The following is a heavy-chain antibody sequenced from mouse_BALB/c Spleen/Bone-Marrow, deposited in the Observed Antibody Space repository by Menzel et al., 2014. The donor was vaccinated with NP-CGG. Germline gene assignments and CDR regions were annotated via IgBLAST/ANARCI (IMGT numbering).Heavy chain of an antibody. CDR1: GYSFTGYI. Sequence: EVELQQTAPEVAKPGASMMIFSKASGYSFTGYILYWVKQSHGKNLERMGYIKPNNAGTSYNQKLKGQATLTVDKSPSTVYMELLSLTSEDSAVYSCAGSNFGVWGLGISL. CDR2: IKPNNAGT. V-gene: IGHV1-26*01. J-gene: IGHJ2*02. CDR3: AGSNFGV.